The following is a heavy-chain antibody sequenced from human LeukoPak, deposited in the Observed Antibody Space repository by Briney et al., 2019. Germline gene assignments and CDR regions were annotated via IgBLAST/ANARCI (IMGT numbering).Heavy chain of an antibody. CDR2: IIPVFGTV. CDR1: GDTFTNYA. J-gene: IGHJ4*02. V-gene: IGHV1-69*05. D-gene: IGHD3-10*01. Sequence: GASVKVSCKASGDTFTNYAISWVRQAPGQGLEWVGEIIPVFGTVKYAQKLQGRATITTDESTSTVYMELSSLRSEDTAVYYCARANSAYYDSGSFYSPGYGGRGTLVTVSA. CDR3: ARANSAYYDSGSFYSPGY.